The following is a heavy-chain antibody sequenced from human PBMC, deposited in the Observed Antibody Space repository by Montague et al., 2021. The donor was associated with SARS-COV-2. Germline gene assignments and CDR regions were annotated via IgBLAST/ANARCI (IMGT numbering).Heavy chain of an antibody. V-gene: IGHV6-1*01. D-gene: IGHD2-15*01. CDR1: GDSVSSNTAT. CDR2: TYYRSKWYH. Sequence: CAISGDSVSSNTATWTWIRHSPSSGLHWLGRTYYRSKWYHDYAISLKSRITINPDTSKNQFSLQLSSVAPEDTAVFYCARTTTRMLYPENAFDIWGQGTMVTVSS. J-gene: IGHJ3*02. CDR3: ARTTTRMLYPENAFDI.